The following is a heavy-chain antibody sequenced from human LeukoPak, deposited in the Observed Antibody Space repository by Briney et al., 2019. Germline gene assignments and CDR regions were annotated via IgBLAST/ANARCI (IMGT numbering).Heavy chain of an antibody. V-gene: IGHV3-30*02. D-gene: IGHD3-3*01. CDR1: GFTFSNYV. J-gene: IGHJ4*02. Sequence: GGSLRLSCAASGFTFSNYVMHWVRQAPGKGLEWVAFIRYDGSNKYYADSVKGRFTISRDNAKNTLYLQMNSLRPEDTALYYCAREGEPQNYYDFWSGYYTGNYFDYWGQGTLVTVSS. CDR2: IRYDGSNK. CDR3: AREGEPQNYYDFWSGYYTGNYFDY.